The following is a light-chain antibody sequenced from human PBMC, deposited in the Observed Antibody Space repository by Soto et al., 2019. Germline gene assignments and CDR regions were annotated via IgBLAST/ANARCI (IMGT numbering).Light chain of an antibody. V-gene: IGKV3-20*01. J-gene: IGKJ5*01. CDR3: QQYGSSPPAIT. Sequence: EIVLTQSPGTLSLSPGERATLSCRASQSVSSSYLAWYQQKPGQAPRLLIYGASSRTTVIPDRFSGSGSGTDFTLTISRLEPEDFAVYYCQQYGSSPPAITFGQGTRLEIK. CDR1: QSVSSSY. CDR2: GAS.